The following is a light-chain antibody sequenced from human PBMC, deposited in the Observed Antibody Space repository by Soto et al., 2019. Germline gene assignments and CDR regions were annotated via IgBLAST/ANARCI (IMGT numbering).Light chain of an antibody. Sequence: EIVMTQSPATLSVSPGERATLSCRASQSVRSNLAWYQQKRGQSPRLLIYGASTRATGIPDRFSGSGSGTDFTLTISRLEPEDFAVYYCQQRSNWPAITFGQGTRLEIK. J-gene: IGKJ5*01. V-gene: IGKV3D-15*01. CDR1: QSVRSN. CDR2: GAS. CDR3: QQRSNWPAIT.